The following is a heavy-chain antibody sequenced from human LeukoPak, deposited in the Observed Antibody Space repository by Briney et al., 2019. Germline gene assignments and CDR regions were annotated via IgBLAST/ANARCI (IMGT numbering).Heavy chain of an antibody. J-gene: IGHJ3*02. Sequence: SQTLSLTCAISGDSVSANGAAWNWIRQSPSRGLEWLGRTYYRSKWYNDYAVSVKSRITINPDTSKNQFSLQLNSVTPEDTAVYYCARVPYYDFQADAFDIWGQGTMVTVSS. CDR2: TYYRSKWYN. D-gene: IGHD3-3*01. V-gene: IGHV6-1*01. CDR3: ARVPYYDFQADAFDI. CDR1: GDSVSANGAA.